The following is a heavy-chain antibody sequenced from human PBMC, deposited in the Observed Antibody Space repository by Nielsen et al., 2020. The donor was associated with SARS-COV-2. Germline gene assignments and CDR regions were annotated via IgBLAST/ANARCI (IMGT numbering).Heavy chain of an antibody. D-gene: IGHD3-22*01. CDR2: IYPGDSDT. CDR1: GYRFGTYW. V-gene: IGHV5-51*01. J-gene: IGHJ3*02. CDR3: ARRYYYDSSDNFPSYAFDI. Sequence: GGSLRLSCKGSGYRFGTYWIAWVRQTPGKGLEWMGTIYPGDSDTRYRPSLQGQVTISADKSINTAFLQWSSLKASDTAMYYCARRYYYDSSDNFPSYAFDIWGQGTMVTVSS.